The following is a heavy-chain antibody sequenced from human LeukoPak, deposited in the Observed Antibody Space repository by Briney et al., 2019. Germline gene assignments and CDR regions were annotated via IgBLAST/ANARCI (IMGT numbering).Heavy chain of an antibody. CDR1: GFTFSSYG. J-gene: IGHJ4*02. D-gene: IGHD3-22*01. CDR2: ISYDGSTK. V-gene: IGHV3-30*18. CDR3: AKLSHSSGDDY. Sequence: GGSLRLSCAASGFTFSSYGMHWVRQAPGKGLEWLAVISYDGSTKYYAESVQGRFTISRDNSKKMLSLQMNSLRAEDTAVYYCAKLSHSSGDDYWGQGTVVIVSS.